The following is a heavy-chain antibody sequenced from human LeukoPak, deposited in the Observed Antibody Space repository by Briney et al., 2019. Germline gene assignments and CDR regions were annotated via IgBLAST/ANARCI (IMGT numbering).Heavy chain of an antibody. CDR1: GFTFSSYE. J-gene: IGHJ4*02. CDR3: ASVSVNQLLWGDFDY. Sequence: GGSLRLSCAASGFTFSSYEMNWVRQAPGKGLEWVSYISSSGSTIYYADSVKGRFTISRDNSKNTLYLQMNSLRAEDTAVYYCASVSVNQLLWGDFDYWGQGTLVTVSS. V-gene: IGHV3-48*03. D-gene: IGHD2-2*01. CDR2: ISSSGSTI.